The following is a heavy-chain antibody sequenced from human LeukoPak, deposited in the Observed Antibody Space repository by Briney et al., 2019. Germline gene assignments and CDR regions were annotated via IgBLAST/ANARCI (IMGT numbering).Heavy chain of an antibody. CDR3: ARDAYSGSYSCGAN. CDR1: GFTFNNYA. J-gene: IGHJ4*02. CDR2: ISYDASNE. Sequence: GGSLRLSCAVSGFTFNNYAFHWVRQAPGKGLEWVAIISYDASNEYYADSVKGRFTISRDNSKNILYLQMNSLRAEDTGVYYCARDAYSGSYSCGANWGQGTLVTVSS. D-gene: IGHD1-26*01. V-gene: IGHV3-30*04.